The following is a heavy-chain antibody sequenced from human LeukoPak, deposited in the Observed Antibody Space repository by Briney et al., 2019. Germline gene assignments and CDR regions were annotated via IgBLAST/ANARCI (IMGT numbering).Heavy chain of an antibody. CDR2: ISAYNGNT. CDR3: ARVDGDFRGYGMDV. V-gene: IGHV1-18*04. Sequence: ASVKVSCKASGYTFTGYYIHWVRQAPGQGLEWMGWISAYNGNTNYAQKLQGRVTMTTDTSTSTAYMELRSLRSDDTAVYYCARVDGDFRGYGMDVWGQGTTVTVSS. J-gene: IGHJ6*02. D-gene: IGHD4-17*01. CDR1: GYTFTGYY.